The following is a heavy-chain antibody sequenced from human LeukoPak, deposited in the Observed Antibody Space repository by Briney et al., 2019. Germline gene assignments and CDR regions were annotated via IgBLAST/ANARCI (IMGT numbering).Heavy chain of an antibody. CDR1: GYTFTSYD. J-gene: IGHJ5*02. CDR3: ARDLGRNWFDL. CDR2: INPSTGKT. V-gene: IGHV1-8*01. Sequence: ASVKVSCKASGYTFTSYDINWVRQAPGQGLEWMGSINPSTGKTGYIEKFHGRVTVTRDTSITTAYLEVSSLRSEDTAIYYCARDLGRNWFDLWGQGTLV. D-gene: IGHD3-16*01.